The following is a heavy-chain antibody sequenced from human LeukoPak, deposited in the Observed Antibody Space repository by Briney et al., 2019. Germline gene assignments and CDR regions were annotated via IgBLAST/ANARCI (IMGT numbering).Heavy chain of an antibody. V-gene: IGHV3-21*04. D-gene: IGHD2-21*01. CDR3: ATGVGDIWFALQS. J-gene: IGHJ5*02. Sequence: PGGTLRLSCAVSGFTFKNSVYSYGMSWVRQAPGRGLEWVSSISSSSSYIYYADSVKGRFTISRDNAKNSLYLQMNSLGSDDTAVYYCATGVGDIWFALQSWGQGTLVSVSS. CDR2: ISSSSSYI. CDR1: GFTFKNSVYSYG.